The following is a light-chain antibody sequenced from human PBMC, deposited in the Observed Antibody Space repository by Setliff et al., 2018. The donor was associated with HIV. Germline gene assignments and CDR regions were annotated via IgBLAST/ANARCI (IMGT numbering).Light chain of an antibody. J-gene: IGLJ1*01. V-gene: IGLV2-23*01. Sequence: QSVLAHPASVSGSPGQSITISCTGTSSDVGRYNLVSWYQQHPGKAPKLMIYQATKRPSGVSNRFSGSKSGNTASLTISGLQAEDEADYYCCSSTGSNTYVFGTGTKVTVL. CDR3: CSSTGSNTYV. CDR1: SSDVGRYNL. CDR2: QAT.